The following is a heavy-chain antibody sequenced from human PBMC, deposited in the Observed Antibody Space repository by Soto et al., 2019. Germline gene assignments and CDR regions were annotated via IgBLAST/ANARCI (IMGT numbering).Heavy chain of an antibody. CDR1: GGSISSGDYY. CDR2: IYYSGST. CDR3: ARLKWDYDILTGYYTLPNWFDP. Sequence: TLSLTCTVSGGSISSGDYYWSWIRQPPGKGLEWIGYIYYSGSTYYNPSLKSRVTISVDTSKNQFSLKLSSVTAADTAVYYCARLKWDYDILTGYYTLPNWFDPWGQGTLVTVSS. D-gene: IGHD3-9*01. V-gene: IGHV4-30-4*01. J-gene: IGHJ5*02.